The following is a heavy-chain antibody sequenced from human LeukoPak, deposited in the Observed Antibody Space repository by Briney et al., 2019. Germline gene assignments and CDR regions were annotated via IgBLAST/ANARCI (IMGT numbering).Heavy chain of an antibody. J-gene: IGHJ4*02. CDR3: ARHKGRIAARPGFFDY. D-gene: IGHD6-6*01. CDR1: GGSFSGYY. CDR2: INHSGST. V-gene: IGHV4-34*01. Sequence: SETLPLTRAVYGGSFSGYYWSWIRQPPGKGLEWIGEINHSGSTNYNPSLKSRVTISVDTSKNQFSLKLSSVTAADTAVYYCARHKGRIAARPGFFDYWGQGTLVTVSS.